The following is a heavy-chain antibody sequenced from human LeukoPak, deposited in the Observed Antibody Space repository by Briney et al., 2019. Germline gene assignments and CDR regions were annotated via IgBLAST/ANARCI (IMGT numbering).Heavy chain of an antibody. Sequence: ASVKVSCKASGYTLTAYYIYWVRQAPGQGREWMGRINPNSGGTDYAQNFQGRVTITRDTSIRTAYMELSRLTSDDTAVYYWARRYCSGGTCSLAETWLAPWSQGPLLT. V-gene: IGHV1-2*06. J-gene: IGHJ5*02. CDR1: GYTLTAYY. D-gene: IGHD2-15*01. CDR2: INPNSGGT. CDR3: ARRYCSGGTCSLAETWLAP.